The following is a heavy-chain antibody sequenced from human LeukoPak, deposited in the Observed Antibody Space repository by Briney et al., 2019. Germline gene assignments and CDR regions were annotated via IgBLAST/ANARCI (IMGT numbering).Heavy chain of an antibody. CDR3: ARVGIAAAGTRWFDP. CDR1: GYTFTSYY. D-gene: IGHD6-13*01. V-gene: IGHV1-46*01. CDR2: INPSGGST. Sequence: ASVKVSCKASGYTFTSYYMHWVRQAPGQGLEWMGIINPSGGSTSYAQKFQGRVTMARDTSTSTVYMELSSLRSEDTAVYYCARVGIAAAGTRWFDPWGQGTLVTVSS. J-gene: IGHJ5*02.